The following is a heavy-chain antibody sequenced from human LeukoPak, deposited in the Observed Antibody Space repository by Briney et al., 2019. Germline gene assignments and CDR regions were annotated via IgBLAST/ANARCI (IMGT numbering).Heavy chain of an antibody. D-gene: IGHD1-26*01. J-gene: IGHJ4*02. Sequence: PGGSLRLSCAASGFTFSGYSMTWVRQARGKGLEWVSTVTNSGGSTYYADSVKGRFTNSRDNSKNTLYLQMNSLRAEDTAVYYCAKTMGAIDHDYWGQGTLVTVSS. CDR2: VTNSGGST. CDR1: GFTFSGYS. CDR3: AKTMGAIDHDY. V-gene: IGHV3-23*01.